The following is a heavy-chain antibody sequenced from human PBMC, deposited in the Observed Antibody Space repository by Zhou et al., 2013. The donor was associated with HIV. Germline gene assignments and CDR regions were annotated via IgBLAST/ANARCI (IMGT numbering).Heavy chain of an antibody. Sequence: QVQLVQSGAEVQKPGASVKVSCKASGYTFTSYYLHWVRQAPGQGLEWMGIINPFGGSTSYAQKFQGRVTMTRDTSTSTVYMELSSLRFEDTAVYYCAIKQTGDRGWFDPWGQGSRGHRLL. CDR2: INPFGGST. J-gene: IGHJ5*02. D-gene: IGHD7-27*01. CDR1: GYTFTSYY. CDR3: AIKQTGDRGWFDP. V-gene: IGHV1-46*01.